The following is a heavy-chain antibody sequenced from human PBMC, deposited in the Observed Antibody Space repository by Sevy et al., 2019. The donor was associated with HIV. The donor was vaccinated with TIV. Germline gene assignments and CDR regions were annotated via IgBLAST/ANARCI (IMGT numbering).Heavy chain of an antibody. CDR1: GGTFSSYA. Sequence: ASVKVSCKASGGTFSSYAISWVRQAPGQGLEWMGGIIPIFGTANYAQKFQGRVTITADESTSTAYLELSSLSSEDTAVYYCARDSTVTTFRNYYYGMDVWGQGTTVTVSS. V-gene: IGHV1-69*13. CDR2: IIPIFGTA. CDR3: ARDSTVTTFRNYYYGMDV. J-gene: IGHJ6*02. D-gene: IGHD4-17*01.